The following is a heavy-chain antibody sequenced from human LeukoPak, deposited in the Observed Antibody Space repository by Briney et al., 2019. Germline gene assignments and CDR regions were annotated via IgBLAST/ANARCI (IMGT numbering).Heavy chain of an antibody. J-gene: IGHJ4*02. CDR3: ARRTVSYGDPTDY. V-gene: IGHV4-38-2*02. Sequence: SETLSLTCTVSGYSISSGYYWGWIRQPPGKGLEWIGSIYHTGSTYYNPSLKSRVTISVDTSKNQVSLKVSSVTAADTAVYYCARRTVSYGDPTDYWGQGTLVTVSS. D-gene: IGHD4-17*01. CDR1: GYSISSGYY. CDR2: IYHTGST.